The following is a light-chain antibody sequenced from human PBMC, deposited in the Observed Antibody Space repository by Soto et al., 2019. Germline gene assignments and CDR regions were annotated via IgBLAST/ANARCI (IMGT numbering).Light chain of an antibody. Sequence: DIQMTQSPSTLSASVGDRVIITCRASQSISSWLAWYQQKPGKAPNLLIYKASTLKSGVQSRFSGSGSGTEFTLTISSLQPDDFATYYCQQYDNYSWTFGQGTKVEIK. CDR2: KAS. J-gene: IGKJ1*01. CDR1: QSISSW. V-gene: IGKV1-5*03. CDR3: QQYDNYSWT.